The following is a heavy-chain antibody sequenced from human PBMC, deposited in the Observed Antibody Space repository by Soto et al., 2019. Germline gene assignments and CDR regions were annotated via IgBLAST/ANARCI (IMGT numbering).Heavy chain of an antibody. CDR3: TSLTSLAFDY. J-gene: IGHJ4*02. CDR2: IRSKANSYAT. CDR1: GFTSSGPP. V-gene: IGHV3-73*02. D-gene: IGHD3-9*01. Sequence: EVQLVESGGGLVQPGGPRNLSCEASGFTSSGPPIPWAPRASGKGLEWVGRIRSKANSYATAYAGSVKGRFTISRDDSKNTAYLQMNSLKTEDTAVYYCTSLTSLAFDYWGQGTLVTVSS.